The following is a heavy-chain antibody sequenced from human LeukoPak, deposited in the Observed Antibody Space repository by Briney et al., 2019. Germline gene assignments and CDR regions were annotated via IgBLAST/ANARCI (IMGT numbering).Heavy chain of an antibody. V-gene: IGHV1-69*05. Sequence: WASVKVSCKASGGTFSSYAISWVRQAPGQGLEWMGGIIPIFGTANYAQKIQGRVTITTDESTSTAYMELSSLRSEDTAVYYCATSGPLVPAAIDYYYMDVWGKGTTVTVSS. J-gene: IGHJ6*03. CDR1: GGTFSSYA. CDR2: IIPIFGTA. D-gene: IGHD2-2*02. CDR3: ATSGPLVPAAIDYYYMDV.